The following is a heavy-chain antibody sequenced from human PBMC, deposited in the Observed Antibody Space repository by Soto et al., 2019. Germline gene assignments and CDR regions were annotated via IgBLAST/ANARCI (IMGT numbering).Heavy chain of an antibody. CDR1: GYTFTSYY. D-gene: IGHD5-12*01. V-gene: IGHV1-46*01. CDR2: INPSGGST. J-gene: IGHJ5*01. Sequence: GASVKVSCKASGYTFTSYYMHWVRQAPGQGLEWMGIINPSGGSTSYAQKFQGRVTMTRATSTSTVYMELSSLRSEDTAVYYCARGRLRRDGYNSSWFDSWGQGTLGTVSS. CDR3: ARGRLRRDGYNSSWFDS.